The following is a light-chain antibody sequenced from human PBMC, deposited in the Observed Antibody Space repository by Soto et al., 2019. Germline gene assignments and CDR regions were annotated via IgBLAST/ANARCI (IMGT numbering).Light chain of an antibody. V-gene: IGKV1-39*01. CDR3: QQSYYTALT. CDR1: QSINRY. CDR2: GTC. J-gene: IGKJ4*01. Sequence: DIQMTQSPSSLSASVGDRVTITCRASQSINRYLNWYQQKPGRAPKLLIYGTCTLQSGVPSRFSGSASGTDFTLTITSLQPEDSATYYCQQSYYTALTFGGGTKVVIK.